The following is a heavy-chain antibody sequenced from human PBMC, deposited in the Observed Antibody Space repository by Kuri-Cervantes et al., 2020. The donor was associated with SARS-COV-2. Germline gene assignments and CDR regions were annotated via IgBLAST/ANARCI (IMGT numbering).Heavy chain of an antibody. CDR2: ISSDGKNK. CDR1: GFNFSTTD. D-gene: IGHD6-13*01. V-gene: IGHV3-30*03. CDR3: ARDYSSWYKGPFDY. Sequence: GESLKISCVASGFNFSTTDMHWVRQAPGKGLEWVTFISSDGKNKKCMASGKGRFTISRDNSQNTLHLQMKSLRAEDTAVYYCARDYSSWYKGPFDYWGQGTLVTVSS. J-gene: IGHJ4*02.